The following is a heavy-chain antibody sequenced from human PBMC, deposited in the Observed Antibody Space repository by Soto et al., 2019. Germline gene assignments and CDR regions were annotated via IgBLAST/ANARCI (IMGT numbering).Heavy chain of an antibody. D-gene: IGHD3-22*01. Sequence: QVTLKESGPSLVKPTQTLTLTCTFSGFSLSSSGVGVGWIRQPPGKALECLALIYWDDDKRYSPSLRSRLTITKAISKNQVVLTMTNMDPVDTATYYCANISYYTDSSGYSDFDYWGQGTLVTVSS. J-gene: IGHJ4*02. CDR2: IYWDDDK. V-gene: IGHV2-5*02. CDR1: GFSLSSSGVG. CDR3: ANISYYTDSSGYSDFDY.